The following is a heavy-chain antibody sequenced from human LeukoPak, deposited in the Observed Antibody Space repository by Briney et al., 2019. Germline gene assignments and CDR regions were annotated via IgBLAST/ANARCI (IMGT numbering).Heavy chain of an antibody. CDR1: GGSISSGDYY. Sequence: SQTLSLTCTVSGGSISSGDYYWSWIRQPPGKGLEWIGYIYYSGSTYYNPSLKSRITISVDTSKNQFSLKLSSVTAADTAVYYCARLPYCSSTSCKYNWFDPWGQGTLVTVSS. J-gene: IGHJ5*02. CDR3: ARLPYCSSTSCKYNWFDP. CDR2: IYYSGST. D-gene: IGHD2-2*01. V-gene: IGHV4-30-4*01.